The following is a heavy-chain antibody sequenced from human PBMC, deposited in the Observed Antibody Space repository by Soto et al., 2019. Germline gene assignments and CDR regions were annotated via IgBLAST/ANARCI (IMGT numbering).Heavy chain of an antibody. CDR3: ARGARVPAHNWFDP. CDR2: INHSGST. V-gene: IGHV4-34*01. Sequence: SETLSLTCAVYGGSFSGYYWSWIRQPPGKGLEWIGEINHSGSTNYNPSLKSRVTISVDTSKNQFSLKLSSVTAADTAVYYCARGARVPAHNWFDPWGQGTLVTVSS. J-gene: IGHJ5*02. CDR1: GGSFSGYY.